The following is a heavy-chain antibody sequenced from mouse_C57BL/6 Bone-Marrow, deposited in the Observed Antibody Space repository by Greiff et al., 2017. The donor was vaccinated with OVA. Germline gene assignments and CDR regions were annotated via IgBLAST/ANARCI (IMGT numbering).Heavy chain of an antibody. J-gene: IGHJ1*03. Sequence: QVQLQQPGAELVRPGSSVKLSCKASGYTFTSYWMHWVKQRPIQGLEWIGNIDPSDSETHYNQKFKDKATLTVDKSSSTAYMQLSSLTSEDSAVYYWARSDLLWLRRGYFDVWGTGTTVTVSS. CDR1: GYTFTSYW. V-gene: IGHV1-52*01. CDR2: IDPSDSET. CDR3: ARSDLLWLRRGYFDV. D-gene: IGHD2-2*01.